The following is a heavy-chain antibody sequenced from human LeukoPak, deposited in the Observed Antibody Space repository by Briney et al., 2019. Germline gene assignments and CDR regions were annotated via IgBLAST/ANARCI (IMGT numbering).Heavy chain of an antibody. V-gene: IGHV1-2*02. CDR1: AYTFTGYY. Sequence: ASVKVSCKASAYTFTGYYINWVRQAPGQGLEWMGWINPNSGDTNYAQRSQGRVTVTRDTSISTAYMELARLTSDDTAVYFCAKDLGVVWSGYYGMDVWCQGTTVTVSS. D-gene: IGHD3-3*01. CDR2: INPNSGDT. J-gene: IGHJ6*02. CDR3: AKDLGVVWSGYYGMDV.